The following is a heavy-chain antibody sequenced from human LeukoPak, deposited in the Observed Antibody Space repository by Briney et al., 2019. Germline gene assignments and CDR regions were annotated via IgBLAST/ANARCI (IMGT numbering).Heavy chain of an antibody. D-gene: IGHD6-13*01. V-gene: IGHV4-34*01. CDR2: INHSGST. CDR1: GFTFSDAW. J-gene: IGHJ4*02. Sequence: GSLRLSCVASGFTFSDAWMTWVRQAPGKGLEWIGEINHSGSTNYNPSLKSRVTISVDTSKNQFSLKLSSVTAADTAVYYCARGWSSSWYYSGWGQGTLVTVSS. CDR3: ARGWSSSWYYSG.